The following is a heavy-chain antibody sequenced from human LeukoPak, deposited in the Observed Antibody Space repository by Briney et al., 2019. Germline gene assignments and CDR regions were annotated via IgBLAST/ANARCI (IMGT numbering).Heavy chain of an antibody. CDR1: RGSISNYY. CDR3: ARTGSSSWHDRGYYFDY. CDR2: IYYSGST. J-gene: IGHJ4*02. V-gene: IGHV4-59*01. Sequence: SETLSLTCSVSRGSISNYYWSWIRQPPGKGLGWIGYIYYSGSTNYNPSLKSRVTMSVDTSKNQFSLKLSSVTAADTAVYYCARTGSSSWHDRGYYFDYWGQGTLVTVSS. D-gene: IGHD6-13*01.